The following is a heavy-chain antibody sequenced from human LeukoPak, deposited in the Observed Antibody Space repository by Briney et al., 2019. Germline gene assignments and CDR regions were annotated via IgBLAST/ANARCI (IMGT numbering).Heavy chain of an antibody. J-gene: IGHJ6*03. CDR2: IYSGGST. CDR3: AKDRHIVATAPYYYMDV. V-gene: IGHV3-66*01. Sequence: GGSLGLSCAASGFTVSSNYMSWVRQAPGKGLEWVSVIYSGGSTYYADSVKGRFTISRDNSKNTLYLQMNSLRAEDTAVYYCAKDRHIVATAPYYYMDVWGKGTTVTISS. CDR1: GFTVSSNY. D-gene: IGHD5-12*01.